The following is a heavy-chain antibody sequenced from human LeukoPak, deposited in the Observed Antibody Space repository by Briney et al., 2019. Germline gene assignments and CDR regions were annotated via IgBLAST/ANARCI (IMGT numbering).Heavy chain of an antibody. CDR2: VRSDGSDK. CDR3: VRDGDWAFDY. V-gene: IGHV3-30*02. Sequence: PGGSLRLSCGASGFTFTYYGMHWVRQAPGKGLEWVTFVRSDGSDKYYADSVKGRFTFSRDNSKNTVYLQMNSLRPEDTAVYYCVRDGDWAFDYWGQGSLVTVSS. J-gene: IGHJ4*02. CDR1: GFTFTYYG. D-gene: IGHD2-21*02.